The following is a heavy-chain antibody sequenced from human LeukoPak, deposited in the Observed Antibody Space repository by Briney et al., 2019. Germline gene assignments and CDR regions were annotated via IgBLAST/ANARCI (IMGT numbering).Heavy chain of an antibody. V-gene: IGHV3-11*01. CDR1: GFTFSDYY. Sequence: PGGSLRLSCAASGFTFSDYYMSWIRQAPGKGLEWVSYISSSGSTIYYADSVKGRFTISRDNAKNSLYLQMNSLRAEDTAVYYCAREEQYYGSGSYYNFNWFDPWGQGTLVTVSS. D-gene: IGHD3-10*01. CDR2: ISSSGSTI. CDR3: AREEQYYGSGSYYNFNWFDP. J-gene: IGHJ5*02.